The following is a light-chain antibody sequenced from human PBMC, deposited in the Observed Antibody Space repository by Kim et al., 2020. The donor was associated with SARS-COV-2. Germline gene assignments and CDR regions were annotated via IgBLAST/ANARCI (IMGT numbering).Light chain of an antibody. CDR2: GAS. CDR1: QSVSSSY. V-gene: IGKV3-20*01. Sequence: SPGERATLSCRASQSVSSSYLAWYQQKPGQAPRLLIYGASSRATGIPDRFSGSGSGTDFTLTISRMEPEDFAVYYCQQYGSSPLTFGGGTKVDIK. CDR3: QQYGSSPLT. J-gene: IGKJ4*01.